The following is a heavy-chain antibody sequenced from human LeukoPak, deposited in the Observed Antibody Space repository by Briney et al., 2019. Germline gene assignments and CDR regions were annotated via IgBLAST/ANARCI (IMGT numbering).Heavy chain of an antibody. CDR2: IIPIFGTA. Sequence: ASVKVSCKASGSTFSSYAISWVRQAPGQGLEWMGGIIPIFGTANYAQKFQGRVTITADKSTSTAYMELSSLRSEDTAVYYCARANIVVVPAAKGPHYYYYGMDVWGKGTTVTVSS. J-gene: IGHJ6*04. D-gene: IGHD2-2*01. CDR1: GSTFSSYA. V-gene: IGHV1-69*06. CDR3: ARANIVVVPAAKGPHYYYYGMDV.